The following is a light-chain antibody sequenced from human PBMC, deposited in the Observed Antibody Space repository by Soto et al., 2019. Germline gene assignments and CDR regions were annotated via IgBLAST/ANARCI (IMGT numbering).Light chain of an antibody. CDR2: SAS. CDR1: QSVNSD. J-gene: IGKJ2*01. CDR3: QQRSNWPPT. Sequence: ETVMTQSPATLSASPGESATLSCRASQSVNSDLAWYQQIPGQAPRLLIYSASTGATGGPARFSGSGSGTEFTLTISSLQSEDFAIYYCQQRSNWPPTFGQGTKLEIK. V-gene: IGKV3-15*01.